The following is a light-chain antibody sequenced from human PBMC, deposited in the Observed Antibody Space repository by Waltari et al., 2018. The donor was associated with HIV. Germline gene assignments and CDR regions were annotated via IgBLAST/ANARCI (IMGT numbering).Light chain of an antibody. Sequence: EIVLTQSTGTLSLSPGERATLSCRASQSLSSNYLAWYQEKPGQAPRLLIYAASSRASGIPDRFSGSGAGTDFTLTISRLEPEDFAVYYCQQYGSSPPITFGQGTRLEIK. CDR1: QSLSSNY. V-gene: IGKV3-20*01. CDR2: AAS. CDR3: QQYGSSPPIT. J-gene: IGKJ5*01.